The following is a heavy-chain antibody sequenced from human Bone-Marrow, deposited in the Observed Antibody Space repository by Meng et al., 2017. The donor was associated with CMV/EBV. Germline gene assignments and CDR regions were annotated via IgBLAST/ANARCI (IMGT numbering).Heavy chain of an antibody. V-gene: IGHV1-18*01. J-gene: IGHJ6*02. CDR1: GYTFTSYV. CDR3: ARVIFPYSSGWYAHYYYYYGMDV. Sequence: ASVKVSCKASGYTFTSYVISWVRQAPGQGLEWMGWISAYNGNTNYAQKLQGRVTMTTDTSTSTAYMELRSLRSDDTAVYYCARVIFPYSSGWYAHYYYYYGMDVWGQGTTVTVSS. D-gene: IGHD6-19*01. CDR2: ISAYNGNT.